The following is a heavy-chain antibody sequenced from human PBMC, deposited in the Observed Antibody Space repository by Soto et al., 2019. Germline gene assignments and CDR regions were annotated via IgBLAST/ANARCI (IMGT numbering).Heavy chain of an antibody. CDR1: GFTFSSYA. CDR2: ISGSGGST. J-gene: IGHJ5*02. Sequence: GSLRLSCAASGFTFSSYAMSWVRQAPGKGLEWVSAISGSGGSTYYADSVKGRFTISRDNSKNTLYLQMNSLRAEDTAVYYCAKVVVVVVAANNWFDPWGQGTLVTVSS. V-gene: IGHV3-23*01. D-gene: IGHD2-15*01. CDR3: AKVVVVVVAANNWFDP.